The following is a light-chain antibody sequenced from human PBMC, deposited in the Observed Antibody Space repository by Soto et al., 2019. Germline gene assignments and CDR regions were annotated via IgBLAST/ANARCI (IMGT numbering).Light chain of an antibody. CDR1: SSNIGSYT. Sequence: QPVLTQPPSASGTPGQRVTISCSGSSSNIGSYTVNWYQQLPGTAPKLLIYSDNQRPSGVPDRFSGSKSGTSASLAISGLQSEDEADYSCAAWDGSLNGLFGGGTKLTVL. CDR2: SDN. V-gene: IGLV1-44*01. J-gene: IGLJ2*01. CDR3: AAWDGSLNGL.